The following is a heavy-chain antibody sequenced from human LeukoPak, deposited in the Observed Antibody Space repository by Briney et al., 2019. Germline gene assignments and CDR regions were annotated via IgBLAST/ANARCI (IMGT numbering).Heavy chain of an antibody. CDR1: GLTFSSYA. J-gene: IGHJ4*02. CDR3: AKGLDYDSSGSDY. V-gene: IGHV3-23*01. CDR2: ISGSGGST. D-gene: IGHD3-22*01. Sequence: GGSLRLSCAASGLTFSSYAMSWVRQAPGKGLEWVSAISGSGGSTYYADSVKGRFTISRDNSKNTLYLQMNSLRAEDTAVYYCAKGLDYDSSGSDYWGQGTLVTVSS.